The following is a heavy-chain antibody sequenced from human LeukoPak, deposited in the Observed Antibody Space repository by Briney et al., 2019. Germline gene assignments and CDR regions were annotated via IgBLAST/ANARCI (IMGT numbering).Heavy chain of an antibody. D-gene: IGHD6-19*01. V-gene: IGHV4-59*01. J-gene: IGHJ3*01. Sequence: SETLSLTCTVSGGSISSYYWSWIRQPPGKGLEWIGYIYYSGSTYYNPSLKSRVTISVHTSKNQFSLKLSSVIAADTAVYYCARETEKQWQYWGQGTMVTVSS. CDR1: GGSISSYY. CDR3: ARETEKQWQY. CDR2: IYYSGST.